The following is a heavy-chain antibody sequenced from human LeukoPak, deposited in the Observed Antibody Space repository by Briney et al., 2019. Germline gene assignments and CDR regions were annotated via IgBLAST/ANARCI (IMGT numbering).Heavy chain of an antibody. CDR1: GASFSGYY. J-gene: IGHJ4*02. Sequence: PSETLSLTCAVYGASFSGYYWNWIRQPPGKGLEWIGEISHSGSTKYNPSLESRVTMSADTSKNQFSLRLSSVTAADTAVYYCARYAYSGSYYVDYWGQGTLVSVSS. CDR2: ISHSGST. D-gene: IGHD1-26*01. V-gene: IGHV4-34*10. CDR3: ARYAYSGSYYVDY.